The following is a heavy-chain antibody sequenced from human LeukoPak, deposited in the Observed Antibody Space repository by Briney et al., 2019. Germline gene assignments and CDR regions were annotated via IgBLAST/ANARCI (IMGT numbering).Heavy chain of an antibody. Sequence: PSETLSLTCTVSGGSISSYYWSWIRQPPGKGLEWIGYLYTSGSTNYNPSLKSRVTISVDTSKNQFSLKLSSVTAADTAVYYCARLIQWELHRRETVGFDYWGQGTLVTVSS. D-gene: IGHD1-26*01. CDR2: LYTSGST. V-gene: IGHV4-4*09. J-gene: IGHJ4*02. CDR3: ARLIQWELHRRETVGFDY. CDR1: GGSISSYY.